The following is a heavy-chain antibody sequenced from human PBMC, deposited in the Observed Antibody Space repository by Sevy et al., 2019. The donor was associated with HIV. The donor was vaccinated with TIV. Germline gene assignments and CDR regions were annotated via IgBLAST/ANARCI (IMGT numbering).Heavy chain of an antibody. D-gene: IGHD4-17*01. Sequence: GGSLRLSCAASGLTFTSAWMAWVRQAPGKGLEWVGRIRSNTDGGTTDYAAPLKGRFTISRDDSKNTLYLQMNILKSADSAVYYCTTDREYGDFKGGFYYWGQGTLVTVSS. J-gene: IGHJ4*02. V-gene: IGHV3-15*01. CDR3: TTDREYGDFKGGFYY. CDR2: IRSNTDGGTT. CDR1: GLTFTSAW.